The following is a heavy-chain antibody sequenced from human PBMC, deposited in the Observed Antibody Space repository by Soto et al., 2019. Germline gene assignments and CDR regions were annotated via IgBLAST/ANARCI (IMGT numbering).Heavy chain of an antibody. Sequence: SETLSLTCTVSGGSIGSSTDYWGWIRQPPGKGLEWIGNIYYSGSITHYNPYLKSRVTISIDTSKNQFSLKLSSVTAADTAVYYCARPARQDTVAGDYWGQGTLVTVSS. D-gene: IGHD5-12*01. CDR1: GGSIGSSTDY. CDR3: ARPARQDTVAGDY. V-gene: IGHV4-39*01. J-gene: IGHJ4*02. CDR2: IYYSGSIT.